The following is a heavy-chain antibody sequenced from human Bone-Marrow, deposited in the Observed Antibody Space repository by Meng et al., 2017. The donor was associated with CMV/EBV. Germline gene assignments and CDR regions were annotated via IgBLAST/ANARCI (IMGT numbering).Heavy chain of an antibody. CDR1: GFTFGDFG. J-gene: IGHJ6*02. Sequence: GGSLRLSCAASGFTFGDFGMHWVRQVPGKGLEWVSLITWDGGNTYYADSVKGRFTISRDNSKNSLYLQMNNLRTEDTALYYCTKDDSHYSMDVWGQGTTVTVSS. CDR3: TKDDSHYSMDV. CDR2: ITWDGGNT. D-gene: IGHD2-21*01. V-gene: IGHV3-43*01.